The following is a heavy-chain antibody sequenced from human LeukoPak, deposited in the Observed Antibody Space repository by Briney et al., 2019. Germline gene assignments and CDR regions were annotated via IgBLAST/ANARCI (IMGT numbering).Heavy chain of an antibody. CDR1: GYTFTGYG. Sequence: SVKVSCKASGYTFTGYGISWVRQAPGQGLEWMGGIIPIFGTANYAQKFQGRVTITADKSTSTAYMELSSLRSEDTAVYYCARGPSSDSSGYFYWGQGTLVTVSS. V-gene: IGHV1-69*06. CDR3: ARGPSSDSSGYFY. D-gene: IGHD3-22*01. J-gene: IGHJ4*02. CDR2: IIPIFGTA.